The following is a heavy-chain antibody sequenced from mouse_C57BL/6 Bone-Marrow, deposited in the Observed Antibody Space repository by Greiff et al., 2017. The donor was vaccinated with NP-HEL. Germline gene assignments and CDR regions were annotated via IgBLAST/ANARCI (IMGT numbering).Heavy chain of an antibody. CDR1: GYTFPDYY. D-gene: IGHD3-2*02. CDR3: ARDSSGYVYYYAMDY. V-gene: IGHV1-19*01. CDR2: INPYNGGT. J-gene: IGHJ4*01. Sequence: EVQLQQSGPVLVKPGASVKMSCKASGYTFPDYYMNWVKQSHGKSLEWIGVINPYNGGTSYNQKFKGKATLTVDKSSSTAYMELNSLTSEDSAVYYCARDSSGYVYYYAMDYWGQGTSVTVSS.